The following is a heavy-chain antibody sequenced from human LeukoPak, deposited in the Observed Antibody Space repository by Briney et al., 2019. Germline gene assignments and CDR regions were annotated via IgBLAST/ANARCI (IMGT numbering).Heavy chain of an antibody. CDR1: GFTFSSYA. J-gene: IGHJ4*02. V-gene: IGHV3-30-3*01. D-gene: IGHD1-26*01. CDR3: ARDVWELQAPDY. Sequence: GGSLRLSCAASGFTFSSYAMRWVRQAPGTGLEWVAVISYDGSNKYYADSVKGRFTISRDNSKNTLYLQMNSLRAEDTAVYYCARDVWELQAPDYWGQGTLVTVSS. CDR2: ISYDGSNK.